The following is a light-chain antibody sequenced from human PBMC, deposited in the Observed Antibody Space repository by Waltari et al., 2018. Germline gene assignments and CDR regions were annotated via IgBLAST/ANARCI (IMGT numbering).Light chain of an antibody. CDR1: QYIANF. J-gene: IGKJ3*01. CDR3: QQTYKSPPT. Sequence: DVLVTQSPSSLSASVGDRVTTTCLASQYIANFLNWYQRMPGKAPRLLIHDSSTLQPGVSPRFSGSTSGTDFILTIDNLHPENFATYYCQQTYKSPPTFGPGTKVDV. V-gene: IGKV1-39*01. CDR2: DSS.